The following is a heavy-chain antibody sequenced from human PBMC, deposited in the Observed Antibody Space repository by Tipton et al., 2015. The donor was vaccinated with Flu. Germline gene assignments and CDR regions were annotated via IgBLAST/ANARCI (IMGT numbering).Heavy chain of an antibody. CDR3: VGAPSASASGWWSPFDY. V-gene: IGHV4-39*01. D-gene: IGHD6-19*01. Sequence: TLSLTCTVPGGSISSSNYYWGWVRQPPGKGLEWIGSIYYSGSTYYNPSLKTRVTISVDTSKNQFSLKLTSLTASDTSLYYCVGAPSASASGWWSPFDYWGQGTLVTVSS. J-gene: IGHJ4*02. CDR2: IYYSGST. CDR1: GGSISSSNYY.